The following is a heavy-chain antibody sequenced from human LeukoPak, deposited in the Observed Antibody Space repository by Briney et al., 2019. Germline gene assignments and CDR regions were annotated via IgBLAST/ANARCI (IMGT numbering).Heavy chain of an antibody. CDR2: MNPNSGNT. CDR1: GYTFTSYD. Sequence: GASVKVSCRASGYTFTSYDINWVRQATGQGLEWMGWMNPNSGNTGYAQKFQGRVTMTRDTSISTAYMELSRLRSDDTAVYYCAARLDIVVVPAASRSTDDYWGQGTLVTVSS. V-gene: IGHV1-8*01. J-gene: IGHJ4*02. D-gene: IGHD2-2*03. CDR3: AARLDIVVVPAASRSTDDY.